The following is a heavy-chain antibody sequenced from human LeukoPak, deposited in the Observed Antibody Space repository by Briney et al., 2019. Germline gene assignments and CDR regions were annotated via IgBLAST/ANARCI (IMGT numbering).Heavy chain of an antibody. J-gene: IGHJ4*02. CDR3: ARGLGEREVDY. CDR2: IYYSGST. CDR1: GGSISSSSYY. Sequence: PSETLSLTCTVSGGSISSSSYYWGWIRQPPGKGLEWIGSIYYSGSTYYNPSLKSRVTISVDTSKNQFSLKLSSVTAADTAVYYCARGLGEREVDYWGQGTLVTVSS. V-gene: IGHV4-39*01. D-gene: IGHD3-16*01.